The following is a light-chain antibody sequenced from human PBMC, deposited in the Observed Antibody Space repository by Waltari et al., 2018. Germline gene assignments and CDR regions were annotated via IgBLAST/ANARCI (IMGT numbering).Light chain of an antibody. CDR1: SSAVGGYNY. CDR3: GSYTLINTLVV. V-gene: IGLV2-14*01. CDR2: GVS. J-gene: IGLJ3*02. Sequence: QSALTQPASVSGSPGQSITISCTGTSSAVGGYNYVSWYQQHPGKAPNLIIYGVSNRPSGVSARFSGSKSGNTASLTVSGLQAEDEAYYYCGSYTLINTLVVFGGGTKVTVL.